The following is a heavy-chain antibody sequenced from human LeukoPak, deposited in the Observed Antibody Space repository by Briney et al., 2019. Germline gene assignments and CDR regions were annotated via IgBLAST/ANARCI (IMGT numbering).Heavy chain of an antibody. Sequence: KPSQTLSLTCTVSGGSISSGSYYWSWIRQPAGKGLEWIGRIYTSGSTNYNPSLKSRVTISVDTSKNQFSLKLSSVTAADTAVYYCARLRFDRFDPWGQGILVTVSS. CDR2: IYTSGST. CDR1: GGSISSGSYY. D-gene: IGHD3-3*01. CDR3: ARLRFDRFDP. J-gene: IGHJ5*02. V-gene: IGHV4-61*02.